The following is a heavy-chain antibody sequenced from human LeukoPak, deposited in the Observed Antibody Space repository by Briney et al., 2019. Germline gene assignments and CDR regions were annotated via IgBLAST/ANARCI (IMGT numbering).Heavy chain of an antibody. J-gene: IGHJ4*02. D-gene: IGHD6-6*01. CDR1: GFTVSSDY. V-gene: IGHV3-53*01. CDR3: ARDGWIAARFVDY. CDR2: IYAGGST. Sequence: GGSLRLSCAASGFTVSSDYMSWVRQAPGKGLEWVSLIYAGGSTYYADSVKGRFTISRDNSKNTLYLQMNSLGAGDTAVYYCARDGWIAARFVDYWGQGTLVTVSS.